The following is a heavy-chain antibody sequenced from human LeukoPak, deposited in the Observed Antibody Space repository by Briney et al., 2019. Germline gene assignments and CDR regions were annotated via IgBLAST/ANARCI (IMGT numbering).Heavy chain of an antibody. CDR1: GFTFSSYE. CDR3: ARGVTSLWYYYDSSGSNDAFDI. J-gene: IGHJ3*02. Sequence: GGSLRLSCAASGFTFSSYEMNWVRQAPGKGLEWVSYISSSGSTIYYADSVKGRFTISRDNAKNSLYLQMNSLRAEDTAVYYCARGVTSLWYYYDSSGSNDAFDIWGQGTMVTVSS. D-gene: IGHD3-22*01. CDR2: ISSSGSTI. V-gene: IGHV3-48*03.